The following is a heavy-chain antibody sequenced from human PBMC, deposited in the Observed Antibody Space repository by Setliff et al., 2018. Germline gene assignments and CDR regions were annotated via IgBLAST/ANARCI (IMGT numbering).Heavy chain of an antibody. Sequence: PGGSLRLSCAASGFSFSDNYMSWIRQAPGKGLEWVAYISSSGISIDYADSVKGRFIISRDNAKNSLYLQMNSLRAEDSAVYYCARDGVFYAMDFWGQGTTVTVSS. CDR2: ISSSGISI. CDR3: ARDGVFYAMDF. J-gene: IGHJ6*02. CDR1: GFSFSDNY. D-gene: IGHD3-10*01. V-gene: IGHV3-11*04.